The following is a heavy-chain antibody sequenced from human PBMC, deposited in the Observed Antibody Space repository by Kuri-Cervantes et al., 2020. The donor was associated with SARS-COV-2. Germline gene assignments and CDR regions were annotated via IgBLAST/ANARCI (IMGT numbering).Heavy chain of an antibody. CDR2: IYYSGST. D-gene: IGHD3-16*01. Sequence: SETLSLTCSVSGGSISNRNFYWGWIRQPPGKGLEWIGNIYYSGSTYYSPSLKSRVTISMDTSKDQFSLKLSSVTAADTAVYYCARVLRTASFDFWGQGTLVTVSS. J-gene: IGHJ4*02. V-gene: IGHV4-39*01. CDR1: GGSISNRNFY. CDR3: ARVLRTASFDF.